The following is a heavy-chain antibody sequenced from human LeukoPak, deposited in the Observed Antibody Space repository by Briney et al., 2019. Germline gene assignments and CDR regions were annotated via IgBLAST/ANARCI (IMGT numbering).Heavy chain of an antibody. CDR1: GGSISSGSYY. Sequence: PSQTLSLTCTVSGGSISSGSYYWSWIRQPAGKGLEWIGRIYTSGSTNYNPSLKSRVTISVDTSKNQFSLKLSSVTAADTAVYYCARVRPGLYYDDRYYYMDVWGKGTTVTVSS. D-gene: IGHD3-3*01. J-gene: IGHJ6*03. V-gene: IGHV4-61*02. CDR3: ARVRPGLYYDDRYYYMDV. CDR2: IYTSGST.